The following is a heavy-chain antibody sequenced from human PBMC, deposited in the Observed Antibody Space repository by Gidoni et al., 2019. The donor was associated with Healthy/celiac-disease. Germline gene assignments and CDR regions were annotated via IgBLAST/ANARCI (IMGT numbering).Heavy chain of an antibody. J-gene: IGHJ4*02. CDR1: GFTFSSYA. CDR3: ARELIPDY. Sequence: QVQLVESGGGVVQPGRSLRLTCAASGFTFSSYAMHWVRQAPGKGLEWVAVISYDGSKKYYADSVKGRFTISRDNSKNTLYLQMNSLRAEDTAVYDCARELIPDYGGQGTLVTVSS. CDR2: ISYDGSKK. V-gene: IGHV3-30*04.